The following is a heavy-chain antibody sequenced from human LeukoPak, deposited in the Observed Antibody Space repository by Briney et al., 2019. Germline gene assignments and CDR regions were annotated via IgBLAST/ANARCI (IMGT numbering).Heavy chain of an antibody. Sequence: GGSLRLPCAASGFTVSSNYMSWVRQAPGKGLEWVSVIYSGGSTYYADSVKGRFTISRDNPKNTLYLQMNSLRAEDTAVYYCARAGSTIPYFDYWGQGTLVTVSS. V-gene: IGHV3-66*01. J-gene: IGHJ4*02. CDR2: IYSGGST. CDR3: ARAGSTIPYFDY. CDR1: GFTVSSNY. D-gene: IGHD2-2*01.